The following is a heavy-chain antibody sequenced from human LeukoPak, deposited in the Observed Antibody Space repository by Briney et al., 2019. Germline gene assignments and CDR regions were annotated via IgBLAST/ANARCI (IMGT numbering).Heavy chain of an antibody. V-gene: IGHV3-66*01. CDR3: ARGSGSYYWFDY. J-gene: IGHJ4*02. CDR2: IYSGGST. D-gene: IGHD1-26*01. CDR1: GYTVSTNY. Sequence: PGGSLRLSCAASGYTVSTNYMSWVRQAPGKGLEWVSVIYSGGSTYYADSVKGRFTISRDISKNTLYLQMNSLRAEDTAVYYCARGSGSYYWFDYWGQGTLVTVSS.